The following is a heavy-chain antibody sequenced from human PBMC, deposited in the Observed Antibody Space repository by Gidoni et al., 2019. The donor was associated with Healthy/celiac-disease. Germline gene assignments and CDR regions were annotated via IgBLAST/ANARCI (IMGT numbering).Heavy chain of an antibody. CDR1: GYTLTDLS. V-gene: IGHV1-24*01. CDR3: ATGGVGFGVVITKALTNWYFDL. Sequence: VQLVQSGAEVKKPGASVKVSCKVSGYTLTDLSMPLVRQAPGKGLEWMGGFDPEDGETIYAQKFQSRVTMTEDTSTDTAYKELSSLRSEDTAVYYCATGGVGFGVVITKALTNWYFDLWGRGTLVTVSS. CDR2: FDPEDGET. J-gene: IGHJ2*01. D-gene: IGHD3-3*01.